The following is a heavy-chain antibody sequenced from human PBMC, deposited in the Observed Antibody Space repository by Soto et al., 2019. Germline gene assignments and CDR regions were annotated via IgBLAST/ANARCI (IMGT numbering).Heavy chain of an antibody. J-gene: IGHJ4*02. D-gene: IGHD3-22*01. Sequence: PGGSLRLSCAASGFTFSSYWMHWVRQAPGKGLVWVSRINSDGSTTRYADSVKGRFTISRDNGKNTLYLQMSSLRADDTAVYYYARDQFYYDSSGSSHFDYWGQGTPVTVSS. CDR1: GFTFSSYW. V-gene: IGHV3-74*01. CDR3: ARDQFYYDSSGSSHFDY. CDR2: INSDGSTT.